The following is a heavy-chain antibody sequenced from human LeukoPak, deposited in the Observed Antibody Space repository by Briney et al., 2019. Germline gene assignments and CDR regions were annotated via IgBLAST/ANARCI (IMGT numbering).Heavy chain of an antibody. D-gene: IGHD2-15*01. V-gene: IGHV3-53*01. CDR3: AKDEAVPGGFDY. CDR2: IYSGGST. Sequence: GGSLRLSCAASGFTVSSNYMSWVRQAPGKGLEWVSVIYSGGSTYYADSVKGRFTISRDNSKNTLYLQMNSLRAEDTAVYYCAKDEAVPGGFDYWGQGTLVTVSS. J-gene: IGHJ4*02. CDR1: GFTVSSNY.